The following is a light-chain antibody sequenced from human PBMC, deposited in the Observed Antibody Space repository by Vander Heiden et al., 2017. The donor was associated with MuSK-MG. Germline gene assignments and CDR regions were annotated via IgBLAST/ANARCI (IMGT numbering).Light chain of an antibody. J-gene: IGKJ3*01. CDR3: QQNYCNPPFT. Sequence: DIQMTQSPSSLSASVGDRVTITCRASQSISSYLNWYQQKPGKAPKLLIYAASSLQSGVPSRFSGSGCGTDFTLTISSRQPEDFAAYYCQQNYCNPPFTFGHGTKVDIK. CDR1: QSISSY. V-gene: IGKV1-39*01. CDR2: AAS.